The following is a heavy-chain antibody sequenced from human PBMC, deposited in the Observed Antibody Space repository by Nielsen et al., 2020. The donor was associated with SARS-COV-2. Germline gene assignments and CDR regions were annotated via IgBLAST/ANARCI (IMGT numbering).Heavy chain of an antibody. CDR1: GYTFTGYY. CDR3: ARVNLRRVSYYYGMDV. CDR2: INPNSGGT. V-gene: IGHV1-2*06. Sequence: ASVKVSCKASGYTFTGYYMHWVRQAPGQGLEWMGRINPNSGGTNYAQKFQGRVTMTRDTSISTAYMELSRLRSDDTAVYYCARVNLRRVSYYYGMDVWGQGTTVTVSS. J-gene: IGHJ6*02.